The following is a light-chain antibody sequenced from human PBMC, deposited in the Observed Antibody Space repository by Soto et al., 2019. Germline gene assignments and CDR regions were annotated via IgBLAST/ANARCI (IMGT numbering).Light chain of an antibody. CDR1: QGIGDT. Sequence: EVVMTQSPATLSVSPGEGVNLSCRASQGIGDTLAWYQHKPGQTPRLLSYETSTRAPGVPARFSGSRSGPEFTLTLSRLQSEGFAIYYCHPAKNWPLGFGGGAKGESK. V-gene: IGKV3-15*01. CDR2: ETS. J-gene: IGKJ4*01. CDR3: HPAKNWPLG.